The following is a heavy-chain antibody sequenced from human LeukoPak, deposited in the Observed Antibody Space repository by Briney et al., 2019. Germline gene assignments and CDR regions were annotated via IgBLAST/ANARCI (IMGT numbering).Heavy chain of an antibody. CDR3: ARDWKTNSFDY. D-gene: IGHD1-1*01. V-gene: IGHV3-33*01. CDR2: MYYDGSNI. Sequence: PGGSLRLSCAASEFTFTTYGMHWVRQAPGKGLEWVAFMYYDGSNIYYADYVKGRFTISRDISKNTLYLQMDSLRAEDTAIYYCARDWKTNSFDYWGQGTLVTVSS. J-gene: IGHJ4*02. CDR1: EFTFTTYG.